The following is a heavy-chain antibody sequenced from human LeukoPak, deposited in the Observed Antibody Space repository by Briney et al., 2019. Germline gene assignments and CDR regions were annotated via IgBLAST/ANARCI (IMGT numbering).Heavy chain of an antibody. D-gene: IGHD6-19*01. CDR3: AIIAVAEYYFDY. CDR2: INPNSGGT. Sequence: ASVKVSCKASGYTFTGYYRHWVRQAPGQGLEWMGRINPNSGGTNYAQKFQGRVTMTRDTSISTAYMELSRLRSDDTAVYYCAIIAVAEYYFDYWGQGTLVTVSS. CDR1: GYTFTGYY. J-gene: IGHJ4*02. V-gene: IGHV1-2*06.